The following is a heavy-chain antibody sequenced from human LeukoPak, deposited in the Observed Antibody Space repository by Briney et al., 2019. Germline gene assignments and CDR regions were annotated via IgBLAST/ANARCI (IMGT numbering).Heavy chain of an antibody. J-gene: IGHJ3*02. CDR1: GFTFSSYA. CDR3: TTTPPYYDFWSGWLIPLDAFDI. V-gene: IGHV3-30*04. D-gene: IGHD3-3*01. Sequence: GGSLRLSCAASGFTFSSYAMHWVRQAPGKGLEWVAVISYDGSNKYYADSVKGRFTISRDNSKNTLYLQMNSLRAEDTAVYYCTTTPPYYDFWSGWLIPLDAFDIWGQGTMVTVSS. CDR2: ISYDGSNK.